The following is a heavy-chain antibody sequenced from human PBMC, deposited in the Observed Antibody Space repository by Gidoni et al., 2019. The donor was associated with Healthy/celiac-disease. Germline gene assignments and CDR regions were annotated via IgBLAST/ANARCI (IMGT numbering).Heavy chain of an antibody. CDR2: ISGSGGST. D-gene: IGHD3-22*01. CDR1: GFTFRSYA. J-gene: IGHJ4*02. V-gene: IGHV3-23*01. Sequence: EVQLLESGGGLVQPGGSLRLSCAASGFTFRSYAMSWVRQAPGKGLEWVSAISGSGGSTYYADSVKGRFTISRDNSKNTLYLQMNSLRAEDTAVYYCAKEPDYYDSSRGGYYFDYWGQGTLVTVSS. CDR3: AKEPDYYDSSRGGYYFDY.